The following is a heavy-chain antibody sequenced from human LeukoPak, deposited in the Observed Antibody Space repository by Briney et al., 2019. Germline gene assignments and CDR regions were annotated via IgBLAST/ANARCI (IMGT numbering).Heavy chain of an antibody. J-gene: IGHJ4*02. V-gene: IGHV4-34*01. D-gene: IGHD5-18*01. CDR2: INHSGST. CDR1: GGSFSGYY. Sequence: SETLSLTCAVYGGSFSGYYWSRIRQPPGKGLEWIGEINHSGSTNYNPSLKSRVTISVDTSKNQFSLKLSSVTAADTAVYYCARGTGDTAMVFDFDYWGQGTLVTVSS. CDR3: ARGTGDTAMVFDFDY.